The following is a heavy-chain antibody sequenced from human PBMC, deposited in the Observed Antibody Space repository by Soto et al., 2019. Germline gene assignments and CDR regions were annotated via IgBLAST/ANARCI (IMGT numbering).Heavy chain of an antibody. D-gene: IGHD2-15*01. CDR3: AIDQYCSVSTCFGYAAV. Sequence: QVQLLQSGAEVKMPGSSVKVSCHASGDTFSTHTITWVRQAPGQGLEWVGRIIPLLGLTDYAQKFQGRVVITADKSSSTTYMVLSRLRSEDTALYYCAIDQYCSVSTCFGYAAVWGTGTSVTVS. CDR2: IIPLLGLT. CDR1: GDTFSTHT. V-gene: IGHV1-69*08. J-gene: IGHJ6*03.